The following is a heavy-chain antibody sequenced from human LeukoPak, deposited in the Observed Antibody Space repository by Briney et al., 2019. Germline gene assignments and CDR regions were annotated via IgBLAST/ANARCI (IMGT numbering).Heavy chain of an antibody. CDR2: IYSGGST. D-gene: IGHD3-22*01. CDR3: ARAFGYFDSSGPLDY. CDR1: GSTVSSNY. Sequence: GGSLRLSCAASGSTVSSNYMSWVRQAPRKGLEWVSVIYSGGSTYYSDSVKGRFTISRDNSKNTLYLEMNTLRAEDTAVYYCARAFGYFDSSGPLDYWGQGTLVTVSS. V-gene: IGHV3-53*01. J-gene: IGHJ4*02.